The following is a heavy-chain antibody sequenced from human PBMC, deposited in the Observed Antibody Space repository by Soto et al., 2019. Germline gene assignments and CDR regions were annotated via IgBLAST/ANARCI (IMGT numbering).Heavy chain of an antibody. V-gene: IGHV3-7*05. J-gene: IGHJ6*02. D-gene: IGHD1-1*01. CDR1: GFTFGDYW. CDR2: MNQDGSEK. Sequence: EVQLVESGGGLVQPGGSLRLSCTVSGFTFGDYWMTWVRQAPGKWLEWVANMNQDGSEKYYVDSVQGRFAISRDNAKNSLYLQMHSLIAEDTAVYYCASQRVSYAMDVWGQGTTVTVSS. CDR3: ASQRVSYAMDV.